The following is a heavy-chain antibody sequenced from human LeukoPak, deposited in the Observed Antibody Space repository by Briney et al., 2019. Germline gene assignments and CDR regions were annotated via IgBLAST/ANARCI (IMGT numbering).Heavy chain of an antibody. CDR2: IYYSGST. CDR1: GGSISSSSYY. Sequence: SETLSLNCTVSGGSISSSSYYWGWIRQPPGKGLEWIGTIYYSGSTYYTPCLKSRVTISVDTSKNQFSLMLNSVTAADTAVYYCARPRTYYYDRSDYTTGAFDIWGQGTMVTVSS. D-gene: IGHD3-22*01. V-gene: IGHV4-39*01. CDR3: ARPRTYYYDRSDYTTGAFDI. J-gene: IGHJ3*02.